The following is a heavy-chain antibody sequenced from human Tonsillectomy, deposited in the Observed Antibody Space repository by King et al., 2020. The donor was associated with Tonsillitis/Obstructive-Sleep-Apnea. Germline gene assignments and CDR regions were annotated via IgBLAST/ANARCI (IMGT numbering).Heavy chain of an antibody. J-gene: IGHJ6*03. Sequence: VQLVESGGGLVQPGGSLRLSCAASGFTFSGYWMTWVRQAPGKGLEWVANIKQDGSEKYYVDSVKGRFTLSRDNAQNSLFLQMNSLRAEDTAVYYCARGQWSPLYHYFMDVWGKGTTVTDSS. CDR1: GFTFSGYW. CDR3: ARGQWSPLYHYFMDV. D-gene: IGHD6-19*01. V-gene: IGHV3-7*04. CDR2: IKQDGSEK.